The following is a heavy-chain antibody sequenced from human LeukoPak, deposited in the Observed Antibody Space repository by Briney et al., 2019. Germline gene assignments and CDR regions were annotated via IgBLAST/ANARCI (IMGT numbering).Heavy chain of an antibody. V-gene: IGHV4-59*12. CDR2: IFYIGST. CDR3: ARGAIYLSGSFLFDY. J-gene: IGHJ4*02. CDR1: GGSISGYY. D-gene: IGHD1-26*01. Sequence: PSETLSLTCTVSGGSISGYYWSWIRQPPGKGLEWTGYIFYIGSTNYNPSLKSRVTISVDTSKNQFSLKLSSVTAADTAVYYCARGAIYLSGSFLFDYWGQGTLVTVSS.